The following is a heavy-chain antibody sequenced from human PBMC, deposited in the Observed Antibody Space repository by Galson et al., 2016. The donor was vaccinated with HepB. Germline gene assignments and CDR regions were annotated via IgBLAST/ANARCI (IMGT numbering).Heavy chain of an antibody. CDR3: ARPGGDIVVVVAATYSDAFDI. CDR2: IIPMFGTS. V-gene: IGHV1-69*06. D-gene: IGHD2-15*01. J-gene: IGHJ3*02. CDR1: GGTFSYHA. Sequence: SVKVSCKVSGGTFSYHAITWVRQAPGQGLEYMGGIIPMFGTSHYAPEFQGRATITADNSTSTAYMELSSLRSEDTAVYYCARPGGDIVVVVAATYSDAFDIWGQGTMVTVSS.